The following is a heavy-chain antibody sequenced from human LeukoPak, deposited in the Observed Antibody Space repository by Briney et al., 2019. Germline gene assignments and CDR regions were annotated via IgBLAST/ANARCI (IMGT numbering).Heavy chain of an antibody. V-gene: IGHV1-8*01. CDR1: GYTFTSYD. J-gene: IGHJ4*02. D-gene: IGHD6-13*01. CDR2: MNPNSGNT. Sequence: ASVTVSCTASGYTFTSYDINWVRQAPGQGLEWMGWMNPNSGNTGYAQKFQGRVTMTRNTSISTAYMELSSLRSEDTAVYYCARYSRQLFDYWGQGTLVTVSS. CDR3: ARYSRQLFDY.